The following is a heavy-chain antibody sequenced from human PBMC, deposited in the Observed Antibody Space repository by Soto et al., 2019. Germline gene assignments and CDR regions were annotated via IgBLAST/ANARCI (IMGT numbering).Heavy chain of an antibody. CDR3: AKDQENDILTGYKKHYYYYYGMDV. V-gene: IGHV3-23*01. D-gene: IGHD3-9*01. Sequence: GGSLRLSCAASGFTFSSYAMSWVRQAPGKGLEWVSAISGSGGSTYYADSVKGRFTISRDNSKNTLYLQMNSLRAEDTAVYYCAKDQENDILTGYKKHYYYYYGMDVWGQGTTVTVSS. CDR1: GFTFSSYA. CDR2: ISGSGGST. J-gene: IGHJ6*02.